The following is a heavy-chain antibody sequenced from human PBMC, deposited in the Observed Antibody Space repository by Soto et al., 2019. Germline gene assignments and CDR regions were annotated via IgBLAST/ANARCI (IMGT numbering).Heavy chain of an antibody. CDR2: INSDGSST. Sequence: GGSLRLSCAASGFTFSRYWMHWVRQAPGKGLVWVSRINSDGSSTFSADSVKGRFTISRDNAKNTLYLQMNSLRAEDTAVYYCAREGVGYSYGNFDYWGQGTLVTVSS. CDR1: GFTFSRYW. J-gene: IGHJ4*02. V-gene: IGHV3-74*01. CDR3: AREGVGYSYGNFDY. D-gene: IGHD5-18*01.